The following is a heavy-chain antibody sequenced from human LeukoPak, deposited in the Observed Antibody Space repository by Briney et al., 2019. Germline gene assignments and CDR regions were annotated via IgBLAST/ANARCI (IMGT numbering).Heavy chain of an antibody. V-gene: IGHV1-69*05. CDR1: GGTFSSYA. CDR3: ARDLHNWNGGGYFGY. D-gene: IGHD1-20*01. J-gene: IGHJ4*02. Sequence: SVKVSCKASGGTFSSYAISWVRQAPGQGLEWMGRIIPIFGTANYAQKFQGRVTITTDESTSTAYMELSSLRSEDTAVYYCARDLHNWNGGGYFGYWGQGTWSPSPQ. CDR2: IIPIFGTA.